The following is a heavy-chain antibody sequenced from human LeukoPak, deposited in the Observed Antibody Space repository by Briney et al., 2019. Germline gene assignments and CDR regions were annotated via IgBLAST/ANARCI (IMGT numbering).Heavy chain of an antibody. Sequence: ASVKVSCKASGGTFSSYAISWVRQATGQGLEWMGWMNPNSGNTGYAQKFQGRVTMTRNTSISTAYMELSSLRSEDTAVYYCARVYGGYYYYYYGMDVWGQGTTVTVSS. D-gene: IGHD5-12*01. V-gene: IGHV1-8*02. CDR3: ARVYGGYYYYYYGMDV. CDR2: MNPNSGNT. J-gene: IGHJ6*02. CDR1: GGTFSSYA.